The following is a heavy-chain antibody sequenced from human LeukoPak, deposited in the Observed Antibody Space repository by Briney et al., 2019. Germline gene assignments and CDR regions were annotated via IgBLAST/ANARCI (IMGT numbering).Heavy chain of an antibody. CDR1: GYTFTNYV. Sequence: ASVKVSCKASGYTFTNYVISWVRQAPGQGLEWMGWISAYSGNTKYVQKFQGRVTMTTDTSTSTAYMEMRSLTFDDTAVYYCARGLRGDPNWFDPWGQGTLVSVSS. CDR3: ARGLRGDPNWFDP. D-gene: IGHD3-10*01. CDR2: ISAYSGNT. V-gene: IGHV1-18*01. J-gene: IGHJ5*02.